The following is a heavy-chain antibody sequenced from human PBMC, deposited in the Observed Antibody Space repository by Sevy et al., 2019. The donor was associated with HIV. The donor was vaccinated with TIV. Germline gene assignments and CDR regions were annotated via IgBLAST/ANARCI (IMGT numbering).Heavy chain of an antibody. V-gene: IGHV3-33*01. D-gene: IGHD6-13*01. CDR1: GFTFSSYG. CDR3: ARGEQQLVHWFDF. CDR2: IWYDGSNK. J-gene: IGHJ4*02. Sequence: GGSLRLSCAASGFTFSSYGMHWVRQAPGKGLEGVAVIWYDGSNKYYADSVKDRVNISRENSKNTLYLQMNSLRAEDTAVYYCARGEQQLVHWFDFWGQGTLVTVSS.